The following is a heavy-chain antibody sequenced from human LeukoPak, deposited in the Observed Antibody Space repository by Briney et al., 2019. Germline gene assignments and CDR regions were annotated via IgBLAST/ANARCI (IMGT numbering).Heavy chain of an antibody. CDR2: IYTSGST. Sequence: SETLSLTCTVSGGSISSYYWSWIRQPAGKGLEWIGRIYTSGSTNYNPSLKSRVTMSVDTSKDQFSLKLSSVTAADTAVYYCARVKGSSGWYRDAFHIWGQGTMVTVSS. J-gene: IGHJ3*02. CDR1: GGSISSYY. CDR3: ARVKGSSGWYRDAFHI. V-gene: IGHV4-4*07. D-gene: IGHD6-19*01.